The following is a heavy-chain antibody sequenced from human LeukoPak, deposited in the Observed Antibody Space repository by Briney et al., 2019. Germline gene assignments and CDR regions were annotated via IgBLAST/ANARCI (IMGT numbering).Heavy chain of an antibody. CDR2: LSGSGGAT. CDR3: AKDRAPVYYDSSGYLDAFDI. CDR1: GFTFSSYA. J-gene: IGHJ3*02. D-gene: IGHD3-22*01. Sequence: GGSLRLSCAASGFTFSSYAMSWVRQAPGKGLEWVSVLSGSGGATYYADSVKGRFTISRDNSKNTLYLQMNSLRAEDTAVYYCAKDRAPVYYDSSGYLDAFDIWGQGTMVTVSS. V-gene: IGHV3-23*01.